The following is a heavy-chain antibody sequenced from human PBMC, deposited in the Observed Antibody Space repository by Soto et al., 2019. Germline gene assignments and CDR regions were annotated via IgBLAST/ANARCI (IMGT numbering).Heavy chain of an antibody. CDR2: INSDGSST. Sequence: GSLRLSCAASGFTFSSYWMHWVRQAPGKGLVWVSRINSDGSSTSYADSVKGRFTISRDNAKNTLYLQMNSLRAEDTAVYYCARGSAVAAAGIYYYYGMDVWGQGTTVTVSS. CDR1: GFTFSSYW. V-gene: IGHV3-74*01. CDR3: ARGSAVAAAGIYYYYGMDV. D-gene: IGHD6-13*01. J-gene: IGHJ6*02.